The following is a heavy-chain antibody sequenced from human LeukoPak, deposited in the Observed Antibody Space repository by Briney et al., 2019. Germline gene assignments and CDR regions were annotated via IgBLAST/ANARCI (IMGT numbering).Heavy chain of an antibody. CDR1: GFTFSDYY. V-gene: IGHV3-11*01. Sequence: GGSLRLSCAASGFTFSDYYMSWIRQAPGKGLEWVSYISSSGSTKYYADSVKGRFTISRDNAKNSLYLQMNSLRAEDTAVYYCARDSSSSSSYYYYYGMDVWGQGTTVTVSS. CDR2: ISSSGSTK. J-gene: IGHJ6*02. CDR3: ARDSSSSSSYYYYYGMDV. D-gene: IGHD6-6*01.